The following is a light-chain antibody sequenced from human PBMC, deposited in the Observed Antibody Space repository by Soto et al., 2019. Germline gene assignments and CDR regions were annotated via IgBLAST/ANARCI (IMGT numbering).Light chain of an antibody. CDR2: GAS. Sequence: EIVLTQSPGTLSLSPGERATLSCRASQSVSSSYLAWYQQKPGQAPRLLIYGASSRATGIPDRISGSGSGTDYTLTISRLEPDDFAGYYCQQYGSSPPYTFGQGTKLEIK. CDR1: QSVSSSY. V-gene: IGKV3-20*01. CDR3: QQYGSSPPYT. J-gene: IGKJ2*01.